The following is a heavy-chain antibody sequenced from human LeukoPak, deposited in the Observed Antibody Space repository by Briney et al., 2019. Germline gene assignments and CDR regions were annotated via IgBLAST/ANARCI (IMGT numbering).Heavy chain of an antibody. J-gene: IGHJ6*03. Sequence: GGSLRLSCAASGFTFSSYAMHWVRQAPGKGLEYVSAISSNGGSTYYANSVKGRFTISRDNSKNTLYLQMGSLRAEDMAVYYCASNRIVGATTYYMDVWGKGTTVTVSS. D-gene: IGHD1-26*01. CDR2: ISSNGGST. CDR3: ASNRIVGATTYYMDV. CDR1: GFTFSSYA. V-gene: IGHV3-64*01.